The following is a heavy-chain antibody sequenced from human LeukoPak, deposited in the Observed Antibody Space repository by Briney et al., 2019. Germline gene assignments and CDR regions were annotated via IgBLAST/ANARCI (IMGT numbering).Heavy chain of an antibody. J-gene: IGHJ4*02. CDR2: ISGSGDTT. CDR1: GFTFRSYA. CDR3: AKVGARGCSSSTCFIY. Sequence: GGSLRLSCAASGFTFRSYAMSWVRQAPGKGLEWVSAISGSGDTTYYADSVKGRFTISRDNSMNTLYLQMNSLRLEDTAVYYCAKVGARGCSSSTCFIYWGQGTLVTVSS. D-gene: IGHD2-2*01. V-gene: IGHV3-23*01.